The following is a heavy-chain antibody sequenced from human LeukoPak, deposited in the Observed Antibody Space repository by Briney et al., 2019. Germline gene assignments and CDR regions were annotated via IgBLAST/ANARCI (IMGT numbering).Heavy chain of an antibody. J-gene: IGHJ6*02. CDR1: GYTFTSYG. CDR3: AAASPKTQYYYYYYGMDV. Sequence: ASVKVSCKASGYTFTSYGISWVRQAPGQGLEWMGWISAYNGNTNYAQKLQGRVTMTTDTSTSTAYMELRSLRSEDTAVYYCAAASPKTQYYYYYYGMDVWGQGTTVTVSS. CDR2: ISAYNGNT. D-gene: IGHD2-2*01. V-gene: IGHV1-18*01.